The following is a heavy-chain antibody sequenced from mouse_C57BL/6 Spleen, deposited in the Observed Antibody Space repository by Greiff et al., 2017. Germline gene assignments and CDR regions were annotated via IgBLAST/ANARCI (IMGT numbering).Heavy chain of an antibody. Sequence: QVQLQQPGAELVKPGASVKLSCTASGYTFTSYWMHWVKQRPGRGLEWIGRLDPNSGGTKYNEKFKSKATLTVAKPSSTAYMQLSSLTSEDAAVDYCARAGGYGSTLYFDYWGQGTTLTVSS. CDR1: GYTFTSYW. V-gene: IGHV1-72*01. CDR3: ARAGGYGSTLYFDY. D-gene: IGHD1-1*01. CDR2: LDPNSGGT. J-gene: IGHJ2*01.